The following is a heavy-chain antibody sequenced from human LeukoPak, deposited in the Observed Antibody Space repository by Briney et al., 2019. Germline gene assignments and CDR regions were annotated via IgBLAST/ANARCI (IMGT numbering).Heavy chain of an antibody. CDR1: GFTFSSYG. CDR3: AKAKAWITTIDY. CDR2: IRYDGSNK. Sequence: GGSLRLSCAASGFTFSSYGMHWVRQAPGKGLEWVAFIRYDGSNKYYADSVKGRFTISRDNSKNTLHLQMNSLRAEDTAVYYCAKAKAWITTIDYWGQGTLVTVSS. J-gene: IGHJ4*02. D-gene: IGHD3-16*01. V-gene: IGHV3-30*02.